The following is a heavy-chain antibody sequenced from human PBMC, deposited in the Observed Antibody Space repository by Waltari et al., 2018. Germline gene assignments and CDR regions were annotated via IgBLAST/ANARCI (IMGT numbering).Heavy chain of an antibody. CDR1: GDPLSRRPDY. Sequence: QVHLQESGPGLVKPSQTLSLTRTVSGDPLSRRPDYRGWIRQDPGKGLEWIGYIYFSGNTYYSPSLKSRLTISGDTSKNQFSLNLSSVTAADTAVYYCARVHHYYGSGSVHFDYWGQGTLVTVSS. CDR2: IYFSGNT. J-gene: IGHJ4*02. CDR3: ARVHHYYGSGSVHFDY. D-gene: IGHD3-10*01. V-gene: IGHV4-31*03.